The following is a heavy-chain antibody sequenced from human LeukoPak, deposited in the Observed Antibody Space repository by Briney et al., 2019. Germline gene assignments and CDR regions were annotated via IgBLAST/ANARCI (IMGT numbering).Heavy chain of an antibody. CDR3: ARQMGVASRKNYFDS. J-gene: IGHJ4*02. CDR2: LYPRDSDT. D-gene: IGHD5-12*01. CDR1: GYNFTRYW. Sequence: GESLKVSCQASGYNFTRYWIGWVRQMPGKGLEWMGLLYPRDSDTRYSPSFQGQVTFSADNSINTAYLQWSSLRASDTAIYYCARQMGVASRKNYFDSWGQGTLVTVSA. V-gene: IGHV5-51*01.